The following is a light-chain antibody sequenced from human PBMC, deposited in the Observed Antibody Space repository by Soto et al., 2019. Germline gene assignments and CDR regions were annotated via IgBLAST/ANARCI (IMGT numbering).Light chain of an antibody. CDR2: DAS. CDR3: QQYGNSSLT. V-gene: IGKV3-20*01. CDR1: QSVSSSY. J-gene: IGKJ4*01. Sequence: EIVLTQSPGTLSLSPGERATLSCRASQSVSSSYFAWYQQKPGQAPRLLIYDASSRATAIPDRFSGSGSGTDFTHTISRLEPEDFAVFYCQQYGNSSLTFGGGTKVEIK.